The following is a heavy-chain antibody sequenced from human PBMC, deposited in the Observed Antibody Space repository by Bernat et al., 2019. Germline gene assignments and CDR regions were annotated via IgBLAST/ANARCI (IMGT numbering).Heavy chain of an antibody. CDR3: ARGIIDEGSQHFDN. D-gene: IGHD2-15*01. CDR2: ISCSGSTI. V-gene: IGHV3-48*03. Sequence: EVQLVESGGGLVQPGGSLRLSCAASGFSFSDYDMNWVRQAPGKGLEWVSYISCSGSTIFYADSVKGRFTISRDNAKNSLYLQMNTLRAEDTAVYYCARGIIDEGSQHFDNWGQGTLVTVSS. J-gene: IGHJ4*02. CDR1: GFSFSDYD.